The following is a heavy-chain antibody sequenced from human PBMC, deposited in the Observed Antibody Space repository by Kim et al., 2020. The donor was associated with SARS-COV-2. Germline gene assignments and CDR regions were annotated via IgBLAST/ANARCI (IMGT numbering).Heavy chain of an antibody. CDR1: GGSISSSSYY. Sequence: SETLSLTCTVSGGSISSSSYYWGWIRQPPGKGLEWIGSIYYSGSTYYNPSLKSRVTISVDTSKNQFSLKLSSVTAADTAVYYCARHLARVTHGWERGFDYWGQGTLVTVSS. V-gene: IGHV4-39*01. CDR2: IYYSGST. CDR3: ARHLARVTHGWERGFDY. D-gene: IGHD1-26*01. J-gene: IGHJ4*02.